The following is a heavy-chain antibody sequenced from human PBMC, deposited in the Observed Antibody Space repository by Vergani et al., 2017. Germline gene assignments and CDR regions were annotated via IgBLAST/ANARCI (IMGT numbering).Heavy chain of an antibody. CDR1: GDSVSSNSAA. V-gene: IGHV6-1*01. D-gene: IGHD5-24*01. CDR2: TYYRSKWYN. J-gene: IGHJ6*02. CDR3: ARNSRDGYNTYYYGMDV. Sequence: QVQLQQSGPGLVKPSQTLSLTCAISGDSVSSNSAAWHWIRQSPSRGLEWLGRTYYRSKWYNDYAVSVKSRITINPDTSKNQFSLQLNSVTPEDTAVYYCARNSRDGYNTYYYGMDVWGQGTTVTVSS.